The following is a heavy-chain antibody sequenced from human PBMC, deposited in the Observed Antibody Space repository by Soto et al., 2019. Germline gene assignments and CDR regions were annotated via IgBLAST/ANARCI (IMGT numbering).Heavy chain of an antibody. V-gene: IGHV3-23*01. Sequence: EVQLLESGGGLVQPGGSLRLSCAASGFTFSSYTMSWVRQGPGKGLEWVSGISSSGGSTVYADSVKGRFTISSDNFKNTLNLQMNSLRAEDTAVYYFAKGWGDYWGQGTPVTVSS. CDR1: GFTFSSYT. CDR3: AKGWGDY. D-gene: IGHD7-27*01. J-gene: IGHJ4*02. CDR2: ISSSGGST.